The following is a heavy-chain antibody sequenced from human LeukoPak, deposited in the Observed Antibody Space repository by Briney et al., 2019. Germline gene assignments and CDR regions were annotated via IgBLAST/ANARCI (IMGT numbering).Heavy chain of an antibody. D-gene: IGHD3-3*01. Sequence: PGGSLRLSCAASRFTFSNYAMHWVRQAPGKGLEWVAVISYDESNKYYADSVKGRLTISRDNSKNTLSLQMNSLRAEDTAVYYCARNCVPGYDLWSGYWAGFDYWGQGTLVTVSS. J-gene: IGHJ4*02. CDR2: ISYDESNK. CDR1: RFTFSNYA. V-gene: IGHV3-30*04. CDR3: ARNCVPGYDLWSGYWAGFDY.